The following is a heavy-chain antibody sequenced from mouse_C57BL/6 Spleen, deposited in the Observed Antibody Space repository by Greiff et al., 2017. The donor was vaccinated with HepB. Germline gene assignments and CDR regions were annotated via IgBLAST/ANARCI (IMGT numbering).Heavy chain of an antibody. Sequence: QVQLQQPGTELVKPGASVKLSCKASGYTFTSYWMHWVKQRPGQGLEWIGNINPSNGGTNYNEKFKSKATLTVDKSSSTAYMQLSSLTSEDSAVYYCARERGRNYYGSTYWYFDVWGTGTTVTVSS. CDR3: ARERGRNYYGSTYWYFDV. J-gene: IGHJ1*03. V-gene: IGHV1-53*01. D-gene: IGHD1-1*01. CDR1: GYTFTSYW. CDR2: INPSNGGT.